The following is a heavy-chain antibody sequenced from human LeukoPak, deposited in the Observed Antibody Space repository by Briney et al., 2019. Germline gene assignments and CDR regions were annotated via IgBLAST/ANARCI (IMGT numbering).Heavy chain of an antibody. Sequence: TETLSLTCTVSGGSISSYYWSWIRQPPGKGLEWIGYIYYSGSTNYNPSLKSRVTISVDTSKNQFSLKLSSVTAADTAVYYCARHASRVAQYYYYGMDVWGQGTTVTVSS. CDR1: GGSISSYY. V-gene: IGHV4-59*08. CDR3: ARHASRVAQYYYYGMDV. D-gene: IGHD2-15*01. J-gene: IGHJ6*02. CDR2: IYYSGST.